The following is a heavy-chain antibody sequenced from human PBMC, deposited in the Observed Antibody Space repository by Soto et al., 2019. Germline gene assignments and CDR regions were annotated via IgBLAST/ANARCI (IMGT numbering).Heavy chain of an antibody. CDR3: VRYCTTTLCNGVATRTFDY. V-gene: IGHV3-48*03. D-gene: IGHD5-12*01. Sequence: PGGSLRLSCAASGFPFSSYEMHWVRQAPGKGLEWVSCISSSGSTVYYADSVKGRFTISRDDTRNSLYLQMNSLRDEDTALYYCVRYCTTTLCNGVATRTFDYWGQGTLVTVSS. J-gene: IGHJ4*02. CDR2: ISSSGSTV. CDR1: GFPFSSYE.